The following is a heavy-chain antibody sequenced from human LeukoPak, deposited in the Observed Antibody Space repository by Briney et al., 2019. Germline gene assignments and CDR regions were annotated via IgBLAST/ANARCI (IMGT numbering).Heavy chain of an antibody. CDR2: IYYSGST. D-gene: IGHD6-19*01. CDR1: GGSISSSSYY. J-gene: IGHJ5*02. CDR3: ATSPPYIAVAGANWFDP. V-gene: IGHV4-39*01. Sequence: SETLSLTCTVSGGSISSSSYYWGWIRQPPGKGLEWIGRIYYSGSTYYNPSLKSRVTISVDTSKNQFSLKLSSVTAADTAVYYCATSPPYIAVAGANWFDPWGQGTLVTVSS.